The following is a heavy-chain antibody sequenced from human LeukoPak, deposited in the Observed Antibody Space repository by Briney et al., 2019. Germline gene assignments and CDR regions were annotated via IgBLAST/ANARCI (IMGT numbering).Heavy chain of an antibody. D-gene: IGHD3-3*01. CDR3: ARSGGPVVSLFSSGYYRAYYYYYMDV. J-gene: IGHJ6*03. CDR2: IIPIFCTA. Sequence: GASVNVSCKASVGTFSGYAIGWVRQAPGQGLEWMGVIIPIFCTANYAQKFQGRVTITADESTSTAYMELSSLRSEDTAVYYCARSGGPVVSLFSSGYYRAYYYYYMDVWGKGTTVTVSS. V-gene: IGHV1-69*13. CDR1: VGTFSGYA.